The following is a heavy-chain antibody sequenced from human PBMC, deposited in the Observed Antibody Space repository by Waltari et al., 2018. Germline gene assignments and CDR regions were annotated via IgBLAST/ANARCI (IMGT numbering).Heavy chain of an antibody. D-gene: IGHD6-19*01. J-gene: IGHJ4*02. Sequence: EVQLVESGGGLIQPGGSLRLSCAASGFTVSSNYMRWVRQAPGKGLEWVSVIYSGGSTYYADSVKGRFTISRDNSKNTLYLQMNSLRAEDTAVYYCAREPTGVAGTGYFDYWGQGTLVTVSS. V-gene: IGHV3-53*01. CDR1: GFTVSSNY. CDR2: IYSGGST. CDR3: AREPTGVAGTGYFDY.